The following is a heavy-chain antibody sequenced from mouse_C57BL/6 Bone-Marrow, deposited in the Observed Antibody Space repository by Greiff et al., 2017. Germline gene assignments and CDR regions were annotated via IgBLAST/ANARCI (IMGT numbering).Heavy chain of an antibody. CDR1: GYTFTSYW. J-gene: IGHJ3*01. V-gene: IGHV1-64*01. CDR3: AMGPVVPFAY. Sequence: QVQLQQPGAELVKPGASVKLSCKASGYTFTSYWMHWVKQRPGQGLEWIGMIHPNSGSTNYNEKFKSKATLTVDKPSSTAYMQLSSLTSEDSAVYYCAMGPVVPFAYWGQGTLVTVSA. D-gene: IGHD1-1*01. CDR2: IHPNSGST.